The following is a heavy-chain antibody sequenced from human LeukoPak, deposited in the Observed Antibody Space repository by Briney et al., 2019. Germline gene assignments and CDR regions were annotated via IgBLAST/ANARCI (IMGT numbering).Heavy chain of an antibody. CDR2: FDPENGET. J-gene: IGHJ4*02. V-gene: IGHV1-24*01. D-gene: IGHD3-10*01. CDR3: ARGPIGAPDYYFDY. CDR1: GYTLTEIS. Sequence: ASVTVSCKVSGYTLTEISMYWVRQAPGKGLEGMGRFDPENGETLYGQKFQGRVTMTEDTSTDTAYMELSSLRSEDTAVYFCARGPIGAPDYYFDYWGQGTLVTVSS.